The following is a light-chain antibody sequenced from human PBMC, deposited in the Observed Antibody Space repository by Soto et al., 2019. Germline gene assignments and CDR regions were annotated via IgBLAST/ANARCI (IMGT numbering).Light chain of an antibody. CDR2: GAS. CDR1: QSVSSK. CDR3: HQYKNRWT. J-gene: IGKJ1*01. V-gene: IGKV3-15*01. Sequence: IVMTQSPATLSVSPGERVTLSCRASQSVSSKLAWYQQKPGQAPRLLIYGASTRATDVPARSSGSGSGTEFTLTISSLQSEDFGLYYCHQYKNRWTFGQGTKVDIK.